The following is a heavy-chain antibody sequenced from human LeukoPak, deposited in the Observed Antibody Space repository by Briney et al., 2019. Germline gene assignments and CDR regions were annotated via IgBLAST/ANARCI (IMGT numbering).Heavy chain of an antibody. Sequence: SETLSLTCTVSGGSLSSYYWSWIRQPPGKGLEWIGYIYYSGSTNYKPSLKSRVTISVDTSKNQFSLKLSSVTAADTAVYYCARLIRKGDYFDYWGQGTLVTVSS. V-gene: IGHV4-59*08. CDR1: GGSLSSYY. D-gene: IGHD3-16*01. J-gene: IGHJ4*02. CDR3: ARLIRKGDYFDY. CDR2: IYYSGST.